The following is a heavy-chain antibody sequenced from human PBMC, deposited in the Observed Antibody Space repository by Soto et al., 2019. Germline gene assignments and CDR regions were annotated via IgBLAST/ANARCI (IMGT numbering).Heavy chain of an antibody. Sequence: QVQLRESGPGLVKPSQTLSLTCTVSGASISSGDFVWSWIRQPPGKGLEWTGYVRYSGSTYYNPSLKSRVTMSVDTSKNQFSLTLSSVTASDTAVYYGARLGGSVDDWGQGTLVTVS. J-gene: IGHJ4*02. D-gene: IGHD1-26*01. V-gene: IGHV4-30-4*01. CDR1: GASISSGDFV. CDR2: VRYSGST. CDR3: ARLGGSVDD.